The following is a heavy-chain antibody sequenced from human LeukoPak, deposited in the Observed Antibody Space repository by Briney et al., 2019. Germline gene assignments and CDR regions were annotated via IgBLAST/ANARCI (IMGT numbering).Heavy chain of an antibody. CDR3: AKGSFRPNAFDI. V-gene: IGHV3-23*01. Sequence: GGSLRLSCTASGFTFSNYAMRWVRQAPGKGLEWVSVIRDSGSATYYADSVKGRFTISRDNSKNTLYLQMNGLRAEDTAVYFCAKGSFRPNAFDIWGQGTMVTVSP. CDR2: IRDSGSAT. D-gene: IGHD2/OR15-2a*01. CDR1: GFTFSNYA. J-gene: IGHJ3*02.